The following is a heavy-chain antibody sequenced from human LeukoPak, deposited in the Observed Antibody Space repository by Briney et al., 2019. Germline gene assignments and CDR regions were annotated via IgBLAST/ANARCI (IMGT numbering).Heavy chain of an antibody. CDR3: ARVGATGTADY. D-gene: IGHD1-1*01. Sequence: PGGSLRLSCVAFEFTFSDYYMSWIRQAPGKGLEWVSYISKSGSDTNFADSVRGRFTISRDNAKNSMYLQMNSLRGEDTAVYYCARVGATGTADYWGQGTLVTVS. J-gene: IGHJ4*02. V-gene: IGHV3-11*06. CDR1: EFTFSDYY. CDR2: ISKSGSDT.